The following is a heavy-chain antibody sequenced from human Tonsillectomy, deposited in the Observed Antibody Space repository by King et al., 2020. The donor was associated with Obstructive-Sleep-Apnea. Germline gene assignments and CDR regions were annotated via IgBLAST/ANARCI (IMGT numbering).Heavy chain of an antibody. Sequence: VQLQESGPGLVKPSETLSLTCTVSGGSISSSSYYWGWIRQPPGKGLEWIGSIYYSGRTYYNPSLKSRVTISVDTSKNQFSLKLSSVTAADTAVYYCARLGYYYGSGSYYPREEYYFDYWGQGTLVTVSS. CDR2: IYYSGRT. CDR1: GGSISSSSYY. D-gene: IGHD3-10*01. J-gene: IGHJ4*02. CDR3: ARLGYYYGSGSYYPREEYYFDY. V-gene: IGHV4-39*01.